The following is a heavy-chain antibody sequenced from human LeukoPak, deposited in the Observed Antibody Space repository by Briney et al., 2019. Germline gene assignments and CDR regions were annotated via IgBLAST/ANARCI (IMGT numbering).Heavy chain of an antibody. CDR3: ARGVPAAMIGDAFDI. D-gene: IGHD2-2*01. CDR1: GGSFSGYY. Sequence: SETLSLTCAVYGGSFSGYYWSWIRQPPGKGLEWIGEINHSGSTNYNPSLKSRVTISVDTSKNQFSLKLSSVTAADTAVYYCARGVPAAMIGDAFDIWGQGTMATVSS. CDR2: INHSGST. J-gene: IGHJ3*02. V-gene: IGHV4-34*01.